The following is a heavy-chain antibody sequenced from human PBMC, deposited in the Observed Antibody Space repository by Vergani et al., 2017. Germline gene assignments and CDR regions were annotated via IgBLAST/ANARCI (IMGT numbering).Heavy chain of an antibody. CDR1: GFTFSSYA. J-gene: IGHJ6*03. CDR2: ISGSGGST. CDR3: AKSVGYCSGGSCSYYYYMDV. V-gene: IGHV3-23*01. D-gene: IGHD2-15*01. Sequence: EVQLLESGGGLVQPGGSLRLSCAASGFTFSSYAMSWVRQAPGKGLEWVSAISGSGGSTYYADSVKGRFTISRDNSKNTLYLQMNSLRAEHTAVYYCAKSVGYCSGGSCSYYYYMDVWGKGTTVTVSS.